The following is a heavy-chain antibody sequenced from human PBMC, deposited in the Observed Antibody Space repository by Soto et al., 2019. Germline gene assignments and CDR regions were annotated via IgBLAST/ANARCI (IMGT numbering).Heavy chain of an antibody. V-gene: IGHV3-30*18. J-gene: IGHJ3*02. CDR2: ITYDGSNK. CDR1: GFTFSSYG. D-gene: IGHD1-26*01. CDR3: AKDWWESLPGDAFDI. Sequence: QVQLVESGGGVVQPGRSLRLSCAASGFTFSSYGMHWVRQAPGKGPEWVGVITYDGSNKFYADSVKGRFTISRENSKNTVYLQMNSLRAEDAAVYYCAKDWWESLPGDAFDIWGQGTMVTVSS.